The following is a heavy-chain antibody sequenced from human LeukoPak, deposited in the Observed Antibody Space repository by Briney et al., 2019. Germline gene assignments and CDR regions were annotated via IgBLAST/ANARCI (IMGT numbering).Heavy chain of an antibody. Sequence: PGESLKISCMGSGYRFTTYWIDWVRQVPEKGLEWMGLIQPADSQTRYNPSFQGQVTLSDDKSINTAYLQWSSLRPSDTAIYYCARRLRTGGFDIWGQGTEVTVSS. CDR1: GYRFTTYW. CDR3: ARRLRTGGFDI. V-gene: IGHV5-51*01. D-gene: IGHD1-1*01. CDR2: IQPADSQT. J-gene: IGHJ3*02.